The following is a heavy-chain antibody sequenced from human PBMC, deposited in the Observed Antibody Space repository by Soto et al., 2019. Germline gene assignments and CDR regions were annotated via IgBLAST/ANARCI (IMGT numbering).Heavy chain of an antibody. CDR1: GVSISSSDFF. J-gene: IGHJ4*02. CDR3: GRGGVPYVGCFLH. V-gene: IGHV4-39*02. CDR2: IYSSRNT. D-gene: IGHD3-10*01. Sequence: SETLSLTCTVSGVSISSSDFFWGWIRQPPGKGLEWIGTIYSSRNTYYNPSLKSRVTISVDMSENHVSLRMTSLTAADTAAYYCGRGGVPYVGCFLHWGQGALVTVST.